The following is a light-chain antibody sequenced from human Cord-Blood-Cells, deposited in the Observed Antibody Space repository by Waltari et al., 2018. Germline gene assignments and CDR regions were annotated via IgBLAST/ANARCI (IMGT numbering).Light chain of an antibody. Sequence: SYELTPPPSVSVSPGQTARITCSGGALPKQYAYWYQQKPGQAPVLVIYKDSERPSGIPERFSGSSSGTTVTLTISGVQAEDEADYYCQSADSSGTYVFGTGTKVTVL. CDR1: ALPKQY. CDR3: QSADSSGTYV. CDR2: KDS. V-gene: IGLV3-25*03. J-gene: IGLJ1*01.